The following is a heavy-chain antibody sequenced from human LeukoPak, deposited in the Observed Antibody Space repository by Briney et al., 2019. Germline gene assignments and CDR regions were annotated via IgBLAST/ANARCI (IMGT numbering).Heavy chain of an antibody. V-gene: IGHV4-4*07. J-gene: IGHJ6*03. Sequence: PSETLSLTCSVSAGSVSSYYWSWIRQPAGEGLEWIGSVYTSVSTNYNPSLKSRVTISVDKSENQISLKLSSMTPADTAVTYCAKEQWLGYYYYMDVWGKGTTVTVSS. CDR3: AKEQWLGYYYYMDV. CDR1: AGSVSSYY. CDR2: VYTSVST. D-gene: IGHD6-19*01.